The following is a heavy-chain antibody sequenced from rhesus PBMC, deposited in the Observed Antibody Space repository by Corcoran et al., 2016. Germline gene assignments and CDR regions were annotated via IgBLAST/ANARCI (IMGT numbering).Heavy chain of an antibody. CDR1: GFTFSSYG. Sequence: EVQLVESGGGLVQPGGSLKLSCAASGFTFSSYGMSWVRQAPGKGIEWVSAIYWEWVNTYNTDSVNGRYTYSKDNSNNALSMQMNSVRAENTAVYYCAKARYYSRWSLVYWGQGVLVTVSS. CDR3: AKARYYSRWSLVY. D-gene: IGHD6-13*01. V-gene: IGHV3S5*01. CDR2: IYWEWVNT. J-gene: IGHJ4*01.